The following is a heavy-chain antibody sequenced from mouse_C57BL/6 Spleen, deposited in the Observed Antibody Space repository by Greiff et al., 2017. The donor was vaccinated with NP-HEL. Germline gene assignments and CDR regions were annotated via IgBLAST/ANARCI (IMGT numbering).Heavy chain of an antibody. Sequence: QVQLQQSGAELARPGASVKLSCKASGYTFTSYGISWVKQRTGQGLEWIGEIYPRSGNTYYIEKFKGKATLTADKSSSTAYMELRSLTSEDSAVYFCARSGITTVKDAMDYWGQGTSVTVSS. CDR1: GYTFTSYG. J-gene: IGHJ4*01. V-gene: IGHV1-81*01. D-gene: IGHD1-1*01. CDR3: ARSGITTVKDAMDY. CDR2: IYPRSGNT.